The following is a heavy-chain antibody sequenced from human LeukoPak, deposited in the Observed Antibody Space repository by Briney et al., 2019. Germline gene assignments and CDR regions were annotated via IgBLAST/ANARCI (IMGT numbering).Heavy chain of an antibody. CDR2: MNQDGSAK. CDR1: GFTFSDSW. D-gene: IGHD3-16*01. J-gene: IGHJ6*02. Sequence: GGSLGLSCAASGFTFSDSWMSWVRQAPGKGLEWVANMNQDGSAKGYADSVKGRFTISRDNARNSLYLQMSSLRPEDTAVYYCATYTHWVAGDVWGQGTTVTVSS. V-gene: IGHV3-7*01. CDR3: ATYTHWVAGDV.